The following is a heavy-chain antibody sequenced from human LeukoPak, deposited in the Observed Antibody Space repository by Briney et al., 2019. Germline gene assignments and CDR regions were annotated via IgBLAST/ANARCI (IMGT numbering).Heavy chain of an antibody. CDR1: GGSISDSNYY. CDR2: IYYSGST. D-gene: IGHD2-2*01. CDR3: ARDGADCSSTSCYAFDI. Sequence: SETLSLTCTVSGGSISDSNYYWVWIRQPPGRGLEWIGNIYYSGSTYYSPSLKSRVTVSVDTSKNQFSLKLSSVTAADTAVYYYARDGADCSSTSCYAFDIWGQGTMVTVSS. J-gene: IGHJ3*02. V-gene: IGHV4-39*07.